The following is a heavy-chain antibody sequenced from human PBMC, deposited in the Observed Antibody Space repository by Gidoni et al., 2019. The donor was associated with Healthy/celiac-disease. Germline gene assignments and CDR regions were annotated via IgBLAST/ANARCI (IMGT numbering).Heavy chain of an antibody. CDR1: GGSISSGGYY. Sequence: QVQLQESGPGLVKPSQTLSLTCTVSGGSISSGGYYWSWIRQHPGKGLEWIGYIYYSGSTYYNPSLKSRVTISVDTSKNQFSLKLSSVTAADTAVYYCARERANHDYYDSSGYYEDLGDYWGQGTLVTVSS. CDR2: IYYSGST. CDR3: ARERANHDYYDSSGYYEDLGDY. V-gene: IGHV4-31*03. J-gene: IGHJ4*02. D-gene: IGHD3-22*01.